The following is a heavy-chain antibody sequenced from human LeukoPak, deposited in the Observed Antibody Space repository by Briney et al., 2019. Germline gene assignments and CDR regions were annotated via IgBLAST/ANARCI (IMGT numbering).Heavy chain of an antibody. Sequence: PGRSLRLSCAASGFTFSSYGMHWVRQAPGKGLEWVAVISYDGSNKYYADSVKGRFTISRDNSRNTLYLQMNSLRGEDTAVYYCARDLGEMATIPKHGMDVWGQGTTVTVSS. D-gene: IGHD5-24*01. CDR3: ARDLGEMATIPKHGMDV. CDR1: GFTFSSYG. V-gene: IGHV3-30*03. J-gene: IGHJ6*02. CDR2: ISYDGSNK.